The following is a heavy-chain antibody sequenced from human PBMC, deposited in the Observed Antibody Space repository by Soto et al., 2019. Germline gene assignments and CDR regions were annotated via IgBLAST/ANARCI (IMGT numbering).Heavy chain of an antibody. J-gene: IGHJ4*02. CDR2: IYYSGST. V-gene: IGHV4-39*01. CDR3: ASSLYYDFWSGYYTGSGPLDY. CDR1: GGSISSSSYY. D-gene: IGHD3-3*01. Sequence: PSETLSLTCTVSGGSISSSSYYWGWIRQPPGKGLEWIGSIYYSGSTYYNPSLKSRVTISVDTFKNQFYLKLSSVTAAVTVVYYCASSLYYDFWSGYYTGSGPLDYWGQGTLVTVSS.